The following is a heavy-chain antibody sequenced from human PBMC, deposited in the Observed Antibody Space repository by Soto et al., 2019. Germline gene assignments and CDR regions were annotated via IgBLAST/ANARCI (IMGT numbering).Heavy chain of an antibody. D-gene: IGHD1-1*01. V-gene: IGHV4-4*07. CDR3: VRDGTKTLRDWFDP. Sequence: SETLSLTGTVSGASISGFYWSWIRKSAGKGLEWIGRIYATGTTDYNPSLKSRVMMSVDTSKKQFSLKLRSVTAADTAVYYCVRDGTKTLRDWFDPWGQGISVTVSS. J-gene: IGHJ5*02. CDR2: IYATGTT. CDR1: GASISGFY.